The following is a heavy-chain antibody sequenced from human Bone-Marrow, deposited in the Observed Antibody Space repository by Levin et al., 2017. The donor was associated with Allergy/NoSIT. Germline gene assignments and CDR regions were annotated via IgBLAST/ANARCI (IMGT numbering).Heavy chain of an antibody. CDR1: GGSFSGYY. D-gene: IGHD2-15*01. V-gene: IGHV4-34*01. CDR2: INHSGST. J-gene: IGHJ4*02. Sequence: GSLRLSCAVYGGSFSGYYWSWIRQPPGKGLEWIGEINHSGSTNYNPSLKSRVTISVDTSKNQFSLKLSSVTAADTAVYYCARGGEYCSGGSCYRDWGQGTLVTVSS. CDR3: ARGGEYCSGGSCYRD.